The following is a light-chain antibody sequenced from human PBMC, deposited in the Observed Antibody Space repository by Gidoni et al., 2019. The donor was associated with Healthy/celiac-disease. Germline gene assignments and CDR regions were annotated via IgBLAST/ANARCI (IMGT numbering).Light chain of an antibody. CDR2: DAS. CDR1: QSVSSY. V-gene: IGKV3-11*01. Sequence: EIVLTQSPATLSLSPGERATLSCRASQSVSSYLAWYQQKPGQAPRLLIYDASNRATGIPARFCGSGSGTDFTLTISSLEPEDFAVYYCQQRSNWPPGYTFGQXTKLEIK. CDR3: QQRSNWPPGYT. J-gene: IGKJ2*01.